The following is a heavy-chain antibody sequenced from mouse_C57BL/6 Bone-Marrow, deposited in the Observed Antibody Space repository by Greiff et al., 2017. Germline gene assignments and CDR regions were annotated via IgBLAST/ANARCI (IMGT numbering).Heavy chain of an antibody. J-gene: IGHJ3*01. CDR2: IDPSDSYT. Sequence: QVQLQQPGAELVKPGASVKLSCKASGYTFTSYWMQWVNQRPGQGLEWIGEIDPSDSYTNYNQKFKGKATLTVDTSSSTAYMQLSSLTSGDSAVYYCASWDWFAYWGQGTLVTVSA. D-gene: IGHD4-1*01. CDR3: ASWDWFAY. CDR1: GYTFTSYW. V-gene: IGHV1-50*01.